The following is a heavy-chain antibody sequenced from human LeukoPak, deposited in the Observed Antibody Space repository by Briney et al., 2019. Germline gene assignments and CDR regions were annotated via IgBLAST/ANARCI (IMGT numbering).Heavy chain of an antibody. Sequence: ASVKVSCKASGDDFTGHYIHWVRQAPGQGLEWMGWINPSSGVTIYTQKFQGRVTMTRDTAITTAYMELRRLESDDTAVYYCAREVLVYGLDVWGNGTTVIVSA. CDR3: AREVLVYGLDV. J-gene: IGHJ6*04. V-gene: IGHV1-2*02. CDR2: INPSSGVT. CDR1: GDDFTGHY. D-gene: IGHD3-3*02.